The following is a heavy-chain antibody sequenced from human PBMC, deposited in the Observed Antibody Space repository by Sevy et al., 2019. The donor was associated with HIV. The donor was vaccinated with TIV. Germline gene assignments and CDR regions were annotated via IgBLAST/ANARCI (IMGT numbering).Heavy chain of an antibody. Sequence: SETLSLTCSVSGGSIVSSSYYWNWIRQPPGKGLEWIGSIYYNGHTYYHPSLKSRLTISIDTSKNQFYLTLSSVTAADTSIYYCARSAAGHEHYYGLDVWGQGATVTVSS. D-gene: IGHD6-13*01. J-gene: IGHJ6*02. CDR2: IYYNGHT. CDR3: ARSAAGHEHYYGLDV. V-gene: IGHV4-39*01. CDR1: GGSIVSSSYY.